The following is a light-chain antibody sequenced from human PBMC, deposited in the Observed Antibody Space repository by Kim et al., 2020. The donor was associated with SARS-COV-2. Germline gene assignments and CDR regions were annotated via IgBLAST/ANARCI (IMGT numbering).Light chain of an antibody. V-gene: IGKV1-39*01. CDR3: QQSYTSPPT. CDR2: AAS. J-gene: IGKJ4*01. Sequence: SASVGDRVIITCRTSQTIIIYLNWYQQKPGKAPELLIHAASNLQTGVPSRFSGSGSGTDFTLTINSLQPEDFATYYCQQSYTSPPTFGGGTKVDIK. CDR1: QTIIIY.